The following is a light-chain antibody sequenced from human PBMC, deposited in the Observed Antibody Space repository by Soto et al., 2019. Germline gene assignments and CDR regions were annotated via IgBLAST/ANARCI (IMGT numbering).Light chain of an antibody. Sequence: IVLMQSPDTLSLSPGEIATLSCSASRSVGSNLAWYQQKPGQAPRLLIYAASTRATGVPARFSGSGSGTDFTLTISSREPEDFAVYYCQQRSNWPRITFGPGTKVDIK. V-gene: IGKV3-11*01. CDR2: AAS. J-gene: IGKJ3*01. CDR3: QQRSNWPRIT. CDR1: RSVGSN.